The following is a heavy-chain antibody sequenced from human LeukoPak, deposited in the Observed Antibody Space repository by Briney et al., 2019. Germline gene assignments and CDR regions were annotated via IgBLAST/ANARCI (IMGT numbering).Heavy chain of an antibody. CDR3: VVNSYQY. D-gene: IGHD2-21*01. J-gene: IGHJ4*02. CDR1: GFTFSSYS. V-gene: IGHV3-21*04. CDR2: ISSSSSYI. Sequence: GGSLRLSCAASGFTFSSYSMNWVRQAPGKGLEWVSSISSSSSYIYYGDSVKGRFTISRNNPKNTLYLQMNSLRAEDTAVYYCVVNSYQYWGQGTLVTVSS.